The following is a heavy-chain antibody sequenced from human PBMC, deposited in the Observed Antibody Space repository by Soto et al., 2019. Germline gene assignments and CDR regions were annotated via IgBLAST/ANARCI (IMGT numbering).Heavy chain of an antibody. CDR1: GGSISSSSYY. CDR3: ARHTPAISISDH. CDR2: IYYSGST. V-gene: IGHV4-39*01. Sequence: SETLSLTCTFSGGSISSSSYYWGWIHQPPGKGLEWIGSIYYSGSTYYNPSLKSRVTISVDTSKNQFSLKLGSVTAADTAVYYCARHTPAISISDHWGQGTLVTVSS. J-gene: IGHJ4*02. D-gene: IGHD2-15*01.